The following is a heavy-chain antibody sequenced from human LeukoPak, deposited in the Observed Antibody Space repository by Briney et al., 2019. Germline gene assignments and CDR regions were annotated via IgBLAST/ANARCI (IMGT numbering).Heavy chain of an antibody. Sequence: GGSLRLSCVASGFSFGSYAMSWVRQAAGKGLEWVSEICGSVSGSGDCTHYADSVKGRFTISRDNSKKTLYLQMNSLRAEDTXXXXXXXXXXNHDGALDAWGQGTLVTVSS. CDR2: ICGSVSGSGDCT. CDR3: XXXXXNHDGALDA. V-gene: IGHV3-23*01. CDR1: GFSFGSYA. J-gene: IGHJ3*01. D-gene: IGHD3-16*01.